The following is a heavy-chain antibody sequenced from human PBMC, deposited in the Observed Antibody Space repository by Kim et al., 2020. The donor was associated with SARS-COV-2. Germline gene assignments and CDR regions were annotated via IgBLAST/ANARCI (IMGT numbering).Heavy chain of an antibody. D-gene: IGHD6-6*01. J-gene: IGHJ4*02. V-gene: IGHV1-18*01. Sequence: TNYAQKLQGRVTMTTDTSTSTAYMELRSLRSDDTAVYYCAGGTRPSDLVYWGQGTLVTVSS. CDR2: T. CDR3: AGGTRPSDLVY.